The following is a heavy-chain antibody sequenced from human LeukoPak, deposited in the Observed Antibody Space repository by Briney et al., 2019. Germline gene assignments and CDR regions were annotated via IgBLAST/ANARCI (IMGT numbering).Heavy chain of an antibody. D-gene: IGHD3-10*01. CDR1: GFTSSSHS. CDR3: ARDFTMVRGVLDY. V-gene: IGHV3-21*01. J-gene: IGHJ4*02. Sequence: LGGSLSLFCAPSGFTSSSHSMSWAPQAPGKGPHMFSSISSSSSYIYYAASVKGRFTISRDNAKNSLYLQMNSLRAEDTAVYYCARDFTMVRGVLDYWGQGTLVTVSS. CDR2: ISSSSSYI.